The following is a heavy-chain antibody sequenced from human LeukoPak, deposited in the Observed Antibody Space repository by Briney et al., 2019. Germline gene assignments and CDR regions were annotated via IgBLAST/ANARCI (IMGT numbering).Heavy chain of an antibody. Sequence: GGSLRLSCAASGFIFDDYAMHWVRQAPGKGLEWVSGISWNSGSIGYADSVKGRFTISRDNAKNSLYLQMNSLRAEDMALYYCAKGALSDFWSGYFPNWFDPWGQGTLVTVSS. CDR1: GFIFDDYA. V-gene: IGHV3-9*03. CDR2: ISWNSGSI. D-gene: IGHD3-3*01. CDR3: AKGALSDFWSGYFPNWFDP. J-gene: IGHJ5*02.